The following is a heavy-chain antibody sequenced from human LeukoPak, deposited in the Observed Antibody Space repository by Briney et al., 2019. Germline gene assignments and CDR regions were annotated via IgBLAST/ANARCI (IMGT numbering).Heavy chain of an antibody. CDR1: GFSITDHY. CDR3: ARDTPPILFFGGEPEPYDY. D-gene: IGHD3-16*01. V-gene: IGHV1-2*02. Sequence: ASVKVSCKASGFSITDHYMHWIRQAPGQGLEWMGWIAPTMGGTHYEQKFQGRVTITRDTSINTVYVELSRLRSDDTAVYYCARDTPPILFFGGEPEPYDYWGQGTLVTVSS. CDR2: IAPTMGGT. J-gene: IGHJ4*02.